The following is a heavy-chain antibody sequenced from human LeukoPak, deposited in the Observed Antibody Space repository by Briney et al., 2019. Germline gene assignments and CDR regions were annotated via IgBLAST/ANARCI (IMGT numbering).Heavy chain of an antibody. Sequence: PGASVKVSCKASGYTFTGYYMHWVRQAPGQGLEWMGWINPNSGGTNYAQEFQGRVTMTRDTSISTAYMELSRLRSDDTAVYYCARGVLELHSDFDYWGQGTLITVSS. D-gene: IGHD1-7*01. CDR3: ARGVLELHSDFDY. V-gene: IGHV1-2*02. J-gene: IGHJ4*02. CDR1: GYTFTGYY. CDR2: INPNSGGT.